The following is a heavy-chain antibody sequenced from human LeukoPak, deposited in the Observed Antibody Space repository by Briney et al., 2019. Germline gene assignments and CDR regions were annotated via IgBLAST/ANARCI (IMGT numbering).Heavy chain of an antibody. D-gene: IGHD1-26*01. CDR2: ISYDGSNN. CDR1: GFTFSSYA. CDR3: ARDLSGSYAPGGDY. J-gene: IGHJ4*02. Sequence: PGGSLRLSCAASGFTFSSYAMHWVRQAPGKGLEWVAVISYDGSNNYYADSVKGRFTISRDNSKNTLYLQMNSLRAEDTAVYYCARDLSGSYAPGGDYWGQGTLVTVSS. V-gene: IGHV3-30-3*01.